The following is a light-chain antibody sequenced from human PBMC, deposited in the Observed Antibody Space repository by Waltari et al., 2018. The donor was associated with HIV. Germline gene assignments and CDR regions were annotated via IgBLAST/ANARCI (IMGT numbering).Light chain of an antibody. Sequence: DIQMTQSPSSLSASVGDRVTITCQASQDINNFLNWYQQQPGKAPKLLLYDASNLETGGPSRFSGRRAGTDFTFTISSLRPEDVATYYCQQYDNLPPRLTFGGGTKVEIK. CDR3: QQYDNLPPRLT. CDR1: QDINNF. CDR2: DAS. V-gene: IGKV1-33*01. J-gene: IGKJ4*01.